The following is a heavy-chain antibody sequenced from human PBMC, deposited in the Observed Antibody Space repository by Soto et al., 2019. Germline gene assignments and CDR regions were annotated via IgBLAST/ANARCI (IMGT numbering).Heavy chain of an antibody. CDR1: SGSITRYD. CDR3: ARERAAAEHDY. D-gene: IGHD6-13*01. Sequence: SETLSLTCAVASGSITRYDWSWIRQPPGKGLQWIGYIHYSGSTNYNPSLKSRVTISVDTSKNQFSLKLSSVTAADTVVYYCARERAAAEHDYWGQGTLVTV. J-gene: IGHJ4*02. CDR2: IHYSGST. V-gene: IGHV4-59*01.